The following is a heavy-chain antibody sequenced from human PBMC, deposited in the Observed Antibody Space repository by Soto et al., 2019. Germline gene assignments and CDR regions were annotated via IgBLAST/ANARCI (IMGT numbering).Heavy chain of an antibody. V-gene: IGHV3-73*01. CDR2: IRSKANSYAT. D-gene: IGHD2-15*01. Sequence: QPGGSLRLSCAASGFTFSGSAMHWVRQASGKGLEWVGRIRSKANSYATAYAASVKGRFTISRDDSKNTAYLQMNSLKTEDTAVYYCTRREDKRGGMDVWGQGTTVTVSS. CDR1: GFTFSGSA. J-gene: IGHJ6*02. CDR3: TRREDKRGGMDV.